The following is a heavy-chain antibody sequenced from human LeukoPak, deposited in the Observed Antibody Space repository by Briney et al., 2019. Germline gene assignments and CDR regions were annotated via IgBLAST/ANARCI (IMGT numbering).Heavy chain of an antibody. CDR2: IYTSGST. D-gene: IGHD3-22*01. CDR1: GGSISSGSYY. CDR3: ARVTYDSSGDDAFDI. V-gene: IGHV4-61*02. Sequence: SETLSLTCTVSGGSISSGSYYWSWIRQPAGKGLEWIGRIYTSGSTNYNPSLKSRVTISVDTSKNQFSLKLSSVTAADTAVYYCARVTYDSSGDDAFDIWGQGTMVTVSS. J-gene: IGHJ3*02.